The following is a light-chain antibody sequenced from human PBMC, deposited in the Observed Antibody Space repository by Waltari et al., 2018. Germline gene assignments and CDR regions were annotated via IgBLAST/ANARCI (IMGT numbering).Light chain of an antibody. CDR2: GNI. J-gene: IGLJ1*01. V-gene: IGLV1-40*01. CDR3: QSYDSSLSGYI. Sequence: QSVLTQPPSVSGAPGPTVTISCTGSSSNIGAGYDVPWYQQFPGTAPKLLIFGNIIRPSGVPDRFSGSKSGTSASLAITGLQAEDEADYYCQSYDSSLSGYIFGPVTTVTVL. CDR1: SSNIGAGYD.